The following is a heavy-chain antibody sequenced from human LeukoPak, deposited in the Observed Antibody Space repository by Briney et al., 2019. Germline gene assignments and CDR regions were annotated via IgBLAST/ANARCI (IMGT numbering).Heavy chain of an antibody. CDR1: GFTFSSYD. V-gene: IGHV3-13*01. CDR2: IGTAGDT. J-gene: IGHJ6*02. Sequence: GGSLRLSCAASGFTFSSYDMHWVRQATGKGLEWVSAIGTAGDTYYPGSVKGRFTISRENAKNSLYLQMNSLRAGDTAVYYCARAYTGYSSGWYLGYYYYGMDVWGQGTTVTVSS. CDR3: ARAYTGYSSGWYLGYYYYGMDV. D-gene: IGHD6-19*01.